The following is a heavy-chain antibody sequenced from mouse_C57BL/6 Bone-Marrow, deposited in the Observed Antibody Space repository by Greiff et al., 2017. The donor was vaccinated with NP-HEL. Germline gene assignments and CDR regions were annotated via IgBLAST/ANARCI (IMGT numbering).Heavy chain of an antibody. Sequence: QVQLQQSGAELVRPGTSVKMSCKASGYTFTNYWIGWAKQRPGHGLEWIGDIYPGGGYTNYHEKFKGKATLTADKSSSTAYMQFSSLTSEDSAIYYCARGRGNYHYFDYWGQGTTLTVSS. CDR2: IYPGGGYT. V-gene: IGHV1-63*01. CDR3: ARGRGNYHYFDY. CDR1: GYTFTNYW. D-gene: IGHD2-1*01. J-gene: IGHJ2*01.